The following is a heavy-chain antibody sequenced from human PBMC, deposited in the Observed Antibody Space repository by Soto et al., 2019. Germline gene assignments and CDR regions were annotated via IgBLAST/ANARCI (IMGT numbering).Heavy chain of an antibody. D-gene: IGHD5-12*01. CDR1: GFTFSSYV. Sequence: QVQLVESGGGVVQPGRSLRLSCAASGFTFSSYVMHWVRQAPGNGLEWVAVIWDDGSNKYYADSVKGRFTISRDNTKNTLNMQMNSMRAEDTAVYYCARLGAGYSGYDSALLGDYWGQGTLVTVSS. CDR3: ARLGAGYSGYDSALLGDY. J-gene: IGHJ4*02. CDR2: IWDDGSNK. V-gene: IGHV3-33*01.